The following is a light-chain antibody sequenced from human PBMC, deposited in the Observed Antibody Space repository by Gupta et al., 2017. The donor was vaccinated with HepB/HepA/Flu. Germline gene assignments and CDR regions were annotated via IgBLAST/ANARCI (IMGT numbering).Light chain of an antibody. Sequence: ETVLTQSPATLSVSPGARATLSCRVSQCVNSSFTWYRQKPGQAPTLLIYGASTRATGIPARFRGSGSATEFTLTISSLQSEDVAVYYCHQYNNWPPWTFGQGTKVEIK. CDR2: GAS. CDR3: HQYNNWPPWT. J-gene: IGKJ1*01. V-gene: IGKV3-15*01. CDR1: QCVNSS.